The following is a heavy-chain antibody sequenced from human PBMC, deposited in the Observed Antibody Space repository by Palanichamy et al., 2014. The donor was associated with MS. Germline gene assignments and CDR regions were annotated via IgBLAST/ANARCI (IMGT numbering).Heavy chain of an antibody. J-gene: IGHJ4*02. CDR1: GFIFTNYW. V-gene: IGHV3-7*03. D-gene: IGHD5-18*01. Sequence: EVQLVESGGGLGPAGGSLRLSCAASGFIFTNYWMTWVRQAPGKGLEWVANINQHGSEKYYVDSVKGRFTISRDNAKNSLFLHMNSLRAEDTAVYYCARNQRGYTYGDFDSWGQGTLVTVSS. CDR2: INQHGSEK. CDR3: ARNQRGYTYGDFDS.